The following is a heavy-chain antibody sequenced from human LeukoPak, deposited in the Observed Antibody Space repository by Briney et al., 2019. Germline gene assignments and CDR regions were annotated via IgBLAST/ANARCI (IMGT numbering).Heavy chain of an antibody. J-gene: IGHJ4*02. CDR3: ARELYTAMAFDY. D-gene: IGHD5-18*01. V-gene: IGHV4-30-4*01. Sequence: PSETLSLTCTVSGGSISSGDYYWSWIRQPPGKGLGWIGYIYYSGSTYYNPSLKSRVTISVDTSKNQFSLKLSSVTAADTAVYYCARELYTAMAFDYWGQGTLVTVSS. CDR2: IYYSGST. CDR1: GGSISSGDYY.